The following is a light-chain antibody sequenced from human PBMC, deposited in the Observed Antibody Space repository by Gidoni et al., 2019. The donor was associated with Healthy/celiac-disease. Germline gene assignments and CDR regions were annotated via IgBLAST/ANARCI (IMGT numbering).Light chain of an antibody. V-gene: IGKV1-13*02. CDR3: QQFNSTL. Sequence: AIPLTQSPSSLSASVGDRVTITCRASQGISSALAWYQQKPGKAPKLLIYDASSLESGVPSRFRGSGSGTDFTLTISSLQPEDFATYYCQQFNSTLFGGGTKVEIK. CDR1: QGISSA. CDR2: DAS. J-gene: IGKJ4*01.